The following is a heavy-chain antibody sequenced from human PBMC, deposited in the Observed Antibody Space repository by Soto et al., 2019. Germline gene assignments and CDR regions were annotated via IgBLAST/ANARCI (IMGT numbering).Heavy chain of an antibody. D-gene: IGHD3-9*01. CDR2: ISWNSGSI. CDR1: GFTFDDYA. V-gene: IGHV3-9*01. CDR3: AKGSRYYEIHYWFDP. J-gene: IGHJ5*02. Sequence: GGSLRLSCAASGFTFDDYAMNWVRQAPGKGLEWVSGISWNSGSIGYADSVKGRFTISRDNAKNSLYLQMNRLRAEDTGLYYCAKGSRYYEIHYWFDPWGQGTLVTVSS.